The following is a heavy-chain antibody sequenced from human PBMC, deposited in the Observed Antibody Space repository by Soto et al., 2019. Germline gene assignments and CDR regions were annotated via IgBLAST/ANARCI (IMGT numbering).Heavy chain of an antibody. V-gene: IGHV3-30-3*01. Sequence: QVQLVEAGGGVVQPGRSLRLSCAASGFTFSSYAMHWVRQAPGKGLEWVAVISYDGSNKYYADAVKGRFTISRDNSKNTLNLQMNTLRAKDTAVYYSARDPHYYDFLSGYYTAEAGNGMDVWGQGTTVTVSS. J-gene: IGHJ6*02. D-gene: IGHD3-3*01. CDR3: ARDPHYYDFLSGYYTAEAGNGMDV. CDR2: ISYDGSNK. CDR1: GFTFSSYA.